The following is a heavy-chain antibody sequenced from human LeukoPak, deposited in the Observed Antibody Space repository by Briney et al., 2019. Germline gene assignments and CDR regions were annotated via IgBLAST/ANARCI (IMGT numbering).Heavy chain of an antibody. CDR1: GFTFTSAW. V-gene: IGHV3-7*03. J-gene: IGHJ6*02. D-gene: IGHD3-16*01. CDR3: ARGGGLDV. CDR2: INHNGNVN. Sequence: GGSLRLSCAASGFTFTSAWMNWARQAPGKGLEWVASINHNGNVNYYVDSVKGRFTISRDNAKNSLYLQMSNLRAEDTAVYFCARGGGLDVWGQGATVTVSS.